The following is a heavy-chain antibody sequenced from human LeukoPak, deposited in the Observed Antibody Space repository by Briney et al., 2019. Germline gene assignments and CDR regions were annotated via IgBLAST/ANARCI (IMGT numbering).Heavy chain of an antibody. CDR3: ARDGYYDFWSGYYPPYFDY. Sequence: PGGSLRLSCAASGFTVSDHYMDWVRQAPGKGLEWVANIKQDGSEKYYVDSVKGRFTISRDNAKNSLYLQMNSLRAEDTAVYYCARDGYYDFWSGYYPPYFDYWGQGTLVTVSS. V-gene: IGHV3-7*01. CDR1: GFTVSDHY. CDR2: IKQDGSEK. J-gene: IGHJ4*02. D-gene: IGHD3-3*01.